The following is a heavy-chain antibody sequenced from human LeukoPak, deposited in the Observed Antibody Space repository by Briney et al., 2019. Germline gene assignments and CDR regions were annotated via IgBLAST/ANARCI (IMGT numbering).Heavy chain of an antibody. V-gene: IGHV3-30*18. CDR2: ISYDGNNK. CDR1: GFTFSSYG. CDR3: AKVHLTYYYDSDGYGFQDH. D-gene: IGHD3-22*01. Sequence: GRSLRLSCAASGFTFSSYGMHWVRQAPGKGLEWVAVISYDGNNKYYGDSVKGRFTISRGNSKNTLFLQMNSLRTEDTAVYYCAKVHLTYYYDSDGYGFQDHWGQGTLVTVSS. J-gene: IGHJ4*02.